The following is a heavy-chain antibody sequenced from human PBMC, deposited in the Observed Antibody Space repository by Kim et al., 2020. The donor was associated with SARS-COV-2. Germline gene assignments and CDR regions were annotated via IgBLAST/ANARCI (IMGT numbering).Heavy chain of an antibody. Sequence: SVKVSCKASGGTFSSYAISWVRQAPGQGLEWMGRIIPILGIANYAQKFQGRVTITADKSTSTAYMELSSLRSEDTAVYYCARDRGYCSSTSCSLLYWYFDLWGRGTLVTVSS. CDR1: GGTFSSYA. V-gene: IGHV1-69*04. D-gene: IGHD2-2*01. CDR2: IIPILGIA. CDR3: ARDRGYCSSTSCSLLYWYFDL. J-gene: IGHJ2*01.